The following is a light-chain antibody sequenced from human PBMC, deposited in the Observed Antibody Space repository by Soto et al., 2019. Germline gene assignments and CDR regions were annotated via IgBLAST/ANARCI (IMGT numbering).Light chain of an antibody. CDR1: SGHSNYA. J-gene: IGLJ2*01. Sequence: QLVLTQSPSASASLGASVKLTCTLSSGHSNYAIALHQKQPDKGPLYLMKLNRDGSHSKGDGIPNRFSGSSSVAERSLTLSMIQSEDEADYYCQTSGTGIVVFGGGTKLTVL. CDR2: LNRDGSH. CDR3: QTSGTGIVV. V-gene: IGLV4-69*01.